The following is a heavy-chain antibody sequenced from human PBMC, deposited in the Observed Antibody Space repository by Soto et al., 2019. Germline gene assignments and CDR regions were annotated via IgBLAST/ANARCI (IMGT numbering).Heavy chain of an antibody. D-gene: IGHD2-15*01. CDR2: IYPGDSDT. CDR1: GYSFTNYW. Sequence: EVQLVQSGAEVKKPGESLKISCKGSGYSFTNYWIGWVRQMPGKGLKWMGIIYPGDSDTRYSPSFQGQVTISADRSITTAYLQWHTLRTSDTGMYYCARHRSGGSRPSDYWGQGTLVTVSS. J-gene: IGHJ4*02. V-gene: IGHV5-51*01. CDR3: ARHRSGGSRPSDY.